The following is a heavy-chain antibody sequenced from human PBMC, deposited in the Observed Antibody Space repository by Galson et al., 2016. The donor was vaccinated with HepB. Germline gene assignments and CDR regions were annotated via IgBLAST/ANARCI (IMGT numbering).Heavy chain of an antibody. J-gene: IGHJ4*02. Sequence: CAISGDSVSSSSAAWNWIRQSPSRGLEWLGRTYYRSKWYNDYAVSVKSRITINPDTSKNQFSLQLNSVAPEDTAVYYCARAGNPIAGGFGDFDYWGQGTLVTVSS. D-gene: IGHD6-13*01. V-gene: IGHV6-1*01. CDR2: TYYRSKWYN. CDR3: ARAGNPIAGGFGDFDY. CDR1: GDSVSSSSAA.